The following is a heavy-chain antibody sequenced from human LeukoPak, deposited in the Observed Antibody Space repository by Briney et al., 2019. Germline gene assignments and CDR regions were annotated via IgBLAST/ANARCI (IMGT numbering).Heavy chain of an antibody. CDR3: ARAVDTAMAYYMDV. J-gene: IGHJ6*03. D-gene: IGHD5-18*01. CDR2: IYTSGST. V-gene: IGHV4-61*02. Sequence: SETLSLTCTVSGGSISSGSYYWSWIRQPAGKGLEWIGRIYTSGSTNYNPSLKSRVTMSVDTSKNQFSLKLSSVTAADTAVYYRARAVDTAMAYYMDVWGKGTTVTISS. CDR1: GGSISSGSYY.